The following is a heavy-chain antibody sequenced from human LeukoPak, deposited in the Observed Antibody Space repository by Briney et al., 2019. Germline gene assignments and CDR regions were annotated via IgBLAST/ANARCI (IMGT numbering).Heavy chain of an antibody. CDR2: ISWNSGSI. Sequence: GGSLRLSCAASGFTVNSNYMSWVRQAPGKGLEWVSGISWNSGSIGYADSVKGRFTISRDNAKNSLYLQMNSLRAEDTALYYCAKDLEESGFWSGYGMDVWGQGTTVTVSS. CDR3: AKDLEESGFWSGYGMDV. J-gene: IGHJ6*02. V-gene: IGHV3-9*01. CDR1: GFTVNSNY. D-gene: IGHD3-3*01.